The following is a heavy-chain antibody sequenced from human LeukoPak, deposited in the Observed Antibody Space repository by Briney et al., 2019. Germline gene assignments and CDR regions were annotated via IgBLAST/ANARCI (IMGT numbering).Heavy chain of an antibody. CDR3: ARDPTPGTFDY. V-gene: IGHV3-7*01. CDR1: GFTFSTYG. Sequence: PGGSLRLSCAASGFTFSTYGMNWVRQAPGKGLEWVANIKQDGSEKYYVDSVKGRFTISRDNAKNSLYLQMNSLRAEDTAVYYCARDPTPGTFDYWGQGTLVTVSS. CDR2: IKQDGSEK. J-gene: IGHJ4*02.